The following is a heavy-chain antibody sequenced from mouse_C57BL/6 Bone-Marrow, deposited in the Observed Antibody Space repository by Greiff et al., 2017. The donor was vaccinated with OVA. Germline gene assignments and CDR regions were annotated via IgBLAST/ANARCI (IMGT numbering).Heavy chain of an antibody. CDR1: GFSFNTYA. V-gene: IGHV10-1*01. D-gene: IGHD1-1*01. CDR3: VRYYYGSRAWFAY. Sequence: EVQVVESGGGLVQPKGSLKLSCAASGFSFNTYAMNWVRQAPGKGLEWVARIRSKSNNYETYYADSVKDRFTISRDDSESMLYLQMNNLITDDTAMYYCVRYYYGSRAWFAYWGQGTLVTVSA. J-gene: IGHJ3*01. CDR2: IRSKSNNYET.